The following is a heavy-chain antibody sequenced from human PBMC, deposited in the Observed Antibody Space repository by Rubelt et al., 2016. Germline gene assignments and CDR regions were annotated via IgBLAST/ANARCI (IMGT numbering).Heavy chain of an antibody. CDR1: GFTFSSYA. V-gene: IGHV3-48*04. J-gene: IGHJ5*02. CDR3: ARLGYCSGGSCS. Sequence: EVQLVESGGGLVQPGGSLRLSCAASGFTFSSYAMNWVRQAPGKGLEWVSYISSSSSTIYYADSVKGRFTISRDNAQNSLYLQMNSRRAEDTAVYYCARLGYCSGGSCSWGQGTLVTVSS. CDR2: ISSSSSTI. D-gene: IGHD2-15*01.